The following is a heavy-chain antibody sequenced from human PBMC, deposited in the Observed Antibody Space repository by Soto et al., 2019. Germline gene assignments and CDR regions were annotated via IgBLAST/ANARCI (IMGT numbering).Heavy chain of an antibody. D-gene: IGHD5-18*01. V-gene: IGHV3-30*03. CDR3: ATRQGYDYGFHY. CDR2: ISNDGSNK. CDR1: GFIFSTYG. J-gene: IGHJ4*02. Sequence: PGGSLRLSCVASGFIFSTYGIHWVRQPPGKGLEWVAVISNDGSNKYYADSVKGRFTISRDNSKNTLYLQMNSLRAEDSAVYYCATRQGYDYGFHYWGQGTLVTVSS.